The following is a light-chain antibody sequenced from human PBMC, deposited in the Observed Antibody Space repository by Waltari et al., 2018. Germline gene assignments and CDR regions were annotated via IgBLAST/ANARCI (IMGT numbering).Light chain of an antibody. CDR1: QGINNH. Sequence: DIQMTQSPSSLSASVGDRVTITCRASQGINNHLAWYQQKPGKVPPLLIYSASTLQSGVPSRFSGSGSGTDFTLTISSLHPEDVATYYCQKYNSAPRTFGPGTKVEIK. CDR2: SAS. CDR3: QKYNSAPRT. J-gene: IGKJ1*01. V-gene: IGKV1-27*01.